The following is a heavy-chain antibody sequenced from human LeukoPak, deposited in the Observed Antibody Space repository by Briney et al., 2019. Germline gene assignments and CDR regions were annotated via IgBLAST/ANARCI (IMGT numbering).Heavy chain of an antibody. V-gene: IGHV3-30-3*01. J-gene: IGHJ3*02. CDR3: ARVLGRGRWFRELFHDAFDI. CDR2: ISYDGSNK. D-gene: IGHD3-10*01. Sequence: GGSLRLSCAASGFTFSSYAMSWVRQAPGKGLEWVAVISYDGSNKYYADSVKGRFTISRDNSKNTLYLQMNSLRAEDSAVYYCARVLGRGRWFRELFHDAFDIWGQGTMVTVSS. CDR1: GFTFSSYA.